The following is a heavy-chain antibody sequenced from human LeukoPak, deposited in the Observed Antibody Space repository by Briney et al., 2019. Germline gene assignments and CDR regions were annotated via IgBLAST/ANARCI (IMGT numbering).Heavy chain of an antibody. D-gene: IGHD2-2*01. J-gene: IGHJ4*02. CDR1: GFTFSSYA. CDR3: VKDRICSSASCYRFDY. Sequence: PGGSLRLSCAASGFTFSSYAMYWVRQAPGKGLEFVSAISSNGGSTYYADSVKGRFTISRDNSKNTLYLQMSSLRPEDTAVYYCVKDRICSSASCYRFDYWGQGTLVTVSS. V-gene: IGHV3-64D*09. CDR2: ISSNGGST.